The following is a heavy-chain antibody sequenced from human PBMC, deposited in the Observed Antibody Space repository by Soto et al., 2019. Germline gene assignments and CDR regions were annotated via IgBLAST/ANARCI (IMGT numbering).Heavy chain of an antibody. D-gene: IGHD6-19*01. Sequence: ASVKVSCKASGYTFTSYAMHWVRQAPGQRLEWMGWINAGNGNTKYSQKFQGRVTITRDTSASTAYMELSSLRSEDAAVYYCARDNIRSSGWRFWGQGTLVTVSS. CDR2: INAGNGNT. CDR3: ARDNIRSSGWRF. V-gene: IGHV1-3*01. CDR1: GYTFTSYA. J-gene: IGHJ4*02.